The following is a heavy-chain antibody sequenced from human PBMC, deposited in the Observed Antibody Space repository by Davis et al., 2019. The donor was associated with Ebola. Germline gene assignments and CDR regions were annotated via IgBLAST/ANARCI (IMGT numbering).Heavy chain of an antibody. CDR1: GGSISSGDYY. V-gene: IGHV4-30-4*01. D-gene: IGHD5-12*01. Sequence: SETLSLTCTVSGGSISSGDYYWSWIRQPPGKGLEWIGYIYYSGSTYYNPSLKSRVTISVDTSKNQFSLKLSSVTAADTAVYYCARSGYSGYDPRINFDYWGQGTLVTVSS. J-gene: IGHJ4*02. CDR2: IYYSGST. CDR3: ARSGYSGYDPRINFDY.